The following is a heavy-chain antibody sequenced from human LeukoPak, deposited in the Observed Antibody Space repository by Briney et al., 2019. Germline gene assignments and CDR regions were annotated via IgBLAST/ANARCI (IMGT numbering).Heavy chain of an antibody. CDR1: GFTFSSYA. V-gene: IGHV3-30-3*02. CDR2: ISYDGSNK. J-gene: IGHJ4*02. Sequence: GRSLRLSCAASGFTFSSYAMHWVRQAPGKGLEWVAVISYDGSNKYYADSVKGRFTISRDNSKNTLYLQMNSLRAEDTAVYYCANDRREDTAMVLDYWGQGTLVTVSS. D-gene: IGHD5-18*01. CDR3: ANDRREDTAMVLDY.